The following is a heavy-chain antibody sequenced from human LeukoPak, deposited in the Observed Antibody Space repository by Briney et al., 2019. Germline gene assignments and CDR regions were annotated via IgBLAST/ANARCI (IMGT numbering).Heavy chain of an antibody. Sequence: ASVKVSCKASGYTFTGYYMHWVRQAPGQGLEWMGWINPNSGGTNYAQKFQGRVTLTRDTSISTAYMELSRLRSDDTAVYYCARATGGAAAGIWYYYYYMDDWGKGTTVTVSS. CDR1: GYTFTGYY. D-gene: IGHD6-13*01. CDR2: INPNSGGT. V-gene: IGHV1-2*02. J-gene: IGHJ6*03. CDR3: ARATGGAAAGIWYYYYYMDD.